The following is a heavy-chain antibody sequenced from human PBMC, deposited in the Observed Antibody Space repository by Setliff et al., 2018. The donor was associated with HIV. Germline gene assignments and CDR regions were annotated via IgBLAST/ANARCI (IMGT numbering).Heavy chain of an antibody. Sequence: GGSLRLSCAASGFTFSSYAMHWVRQAPGKGLEWVAVISYDGSNKYYADSVKGRFTISRDNSKNTLYLQMDDLRAEDTAVYYCARGAYCSGGSCYATLYYFDYWGQGTLVTVSS. J-gene: IGHJ4*02. CDR3: ARGAYCSGGSCYATLYYFDY. V-gene: IGHV3-30*01. D-gene: IGHD2-15*01. CDR2: ISYDGSNK. CDR1: GFTFSSYA.